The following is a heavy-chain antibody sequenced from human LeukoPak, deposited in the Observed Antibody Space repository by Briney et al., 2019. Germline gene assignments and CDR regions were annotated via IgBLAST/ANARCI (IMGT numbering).Heavy chain of an antibody. CDR1: GGTFSSYA. V-gene: IGHV1-18*01. Sequence: ASVKVSCKASGGTFSSYAISWVRQAPRQGLEWMGWISAYNGNTNYAQKLQGRVTMTTDTSTSTAYMELRSLRSDDTAVYYCARAAAVAGTGFDYWGQGTLVTVSS. CDR3: ARAAAVAGTGFDY. J-gene: IGHJ4*02. CDR2: ISAYNGNT. D-gene: IGHD6-19*01.